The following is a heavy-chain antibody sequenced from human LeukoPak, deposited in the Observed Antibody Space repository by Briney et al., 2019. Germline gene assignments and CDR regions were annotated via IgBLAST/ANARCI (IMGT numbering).Heavy chain of an antibody. CDR3: ARDRHVVVVAATTYNWFDP. CDR2: INPSGGSA. CDR1: GYTFTSYY. V-gene: IGHV1-46*01. Sequence: ASVKVSCKASGYTFTSYYMHWVRQAPGQGLEWMGMINPSGGSASYAQKFQGRVTMTRDTSTSTVYMELSSLRSEDTAVYYCARDRHVVVVAATTYNWFDPWGQGTLVTVSS. J-gene: IGHJ5*02. D-gene: IGHD2-15*01.